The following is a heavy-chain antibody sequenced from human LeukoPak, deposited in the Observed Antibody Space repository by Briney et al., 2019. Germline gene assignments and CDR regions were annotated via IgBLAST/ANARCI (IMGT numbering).Heavy chain of an antibody. D-gene: IGHD3-3*01. Sequence: WASVKVSCKASGYTFTSYGISWVRQAPGQGLECMGWISAYNGNTNYAQKLQGRVNMTTDTSTSTAYMELRSLRSDDTAVYYCAREADYDFWSGYWRVSFDIWGQGTMVTVSS. CDR3: AREADYDFWSGYWRVSFDI. V-gene: IGHV1-18*01. CDR2: ISAYNGNT. J-gene: IGHJ3*02. CDR1: GYTFTSYG.